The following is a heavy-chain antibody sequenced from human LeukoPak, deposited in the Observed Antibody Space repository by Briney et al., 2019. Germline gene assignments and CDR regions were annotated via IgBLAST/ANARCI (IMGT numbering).Heavy chain of an antibody. V-gene: IGHV3-23*01. CDR1: GGSFSGYY. Sequence: ETLSLTCAVYGGSFSGYYWSWIRQAPGKGLEWVSAISGSGGSTYYADSVKGRFTISRDNSKNTLYLQMNSLRAEDTAVYYCAKQNYYYYYMNVWGKGTTVTISS. CDR2: ISGSGGST. J-gene: IGHJ6*03. CDR3: AKQNYYYYYMNV.